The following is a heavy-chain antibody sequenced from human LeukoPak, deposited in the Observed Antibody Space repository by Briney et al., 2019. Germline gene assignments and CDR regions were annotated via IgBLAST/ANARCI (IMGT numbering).Heavy chain of an antibody. V-gene: IGHV3-21*01. D-gene: IGHD3-9*01. J-gene: IGHJ4*02. CDR2: ISSSSSYI. CDR1: GFTFSSYS. Sequence: PGGSLRLSCAASGFTFSSYSMNWVRQATGKGLEWDSSISSSSSYIYYADSVKGRFTISRDNAKNSLYLQMNSLRAEDTAVYYCARDSRYFGYYFDYWGQGTLVTVSS. CDR3: ARDSRYFGYYFDY.